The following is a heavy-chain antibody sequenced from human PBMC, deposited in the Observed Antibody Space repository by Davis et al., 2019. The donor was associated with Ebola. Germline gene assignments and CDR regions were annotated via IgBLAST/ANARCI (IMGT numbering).Heavy chain of an antibody. J-gene: IGHJ6*02. Sequence: HTGGSLRLSCAASGFTFSSYWMHWVRHAPGKGLVWVPRINSDGSSTSYADFVKGRFTISRDSWKNTLYLQMNSLRAEDTAIYYCAKHRGDNYYYYSMDVWGQGTTVTVSS. V-gene: IGHV3-74*01. CDR1: GFTFSSYW. CDR2: INSDGSST. D-gene: IGHD2-21*01. CDR3: AKHRGDNYYYYSMDV.